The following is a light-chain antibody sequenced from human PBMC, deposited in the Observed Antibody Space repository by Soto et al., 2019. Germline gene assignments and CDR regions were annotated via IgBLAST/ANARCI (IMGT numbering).Light chain of an antibody. V-gene: IGKV3-15*01. Sequence: EMVMTQSPATLSVSPGERATLSCRASQSVSSYLAWYQQKPGQPPRLLIYVASTRAAGIPARFSGSGSGTEFTLTISSLQSEEFAVYYCQQYRDWPPRFGQGTKVEI. J-gene: IGKJ1*01. CDR3: QQYRDWPPR. CDR1: QSVSSY. CDR2: VAS.